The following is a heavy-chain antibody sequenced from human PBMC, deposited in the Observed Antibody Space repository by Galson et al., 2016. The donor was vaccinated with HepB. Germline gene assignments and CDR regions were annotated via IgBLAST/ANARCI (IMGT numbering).Heavy chain of an antibody. CDR3: AKVNRVLADY. J-gene: IGHJ4*02. Sequence: SETLSLTCSVSGVSISSTRYYWGWIRQTPGKGLEWLGSIFYSGKTYYNPSLKSRITISVDTSRNQFSLKLSSVTAADTAIYYCAKVNRVLADYCGQGTLVTVSS. CDR2: IFYSGKT. V-gene: IGHV4-39*01. D-gene: IGHD1-14*01. CDR1: GVSISSTRYY.